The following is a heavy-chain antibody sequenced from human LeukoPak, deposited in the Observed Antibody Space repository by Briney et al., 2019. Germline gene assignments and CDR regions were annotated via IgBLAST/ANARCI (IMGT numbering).Heavy chain of an antibody. V-gene: IGHV1-18*01. CDR2: ISGYNGNI. Sequence: ASVKVSCEASGYTFINYGISWVRQAPGQGLEWMGCISGYNGNIKIVQKFRGRVTMTTDTSTSTAYIELRSLRSDDTAVYYCARMAYDILTGYFQPNWFDPWGQGTLVTVSS. CDR3: ARMAYDILTGYFQPNWFDP. D-gene: IGHD3-9*01. J-gene: IGHJ5*02. CDR1: GYTFINYG.